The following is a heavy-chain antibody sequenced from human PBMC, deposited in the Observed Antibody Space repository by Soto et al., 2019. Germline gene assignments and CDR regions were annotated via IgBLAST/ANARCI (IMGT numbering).Heavy chain of an antibody. CDR3: ARDRDTAMVTRNYYGMDV. J-gene: IGHJ6*02. Sequence: QVQLVQSGAEVKKTGSSVKVSCKASGGTFSSYAISWVRQAPGQGLEWMGGIIPIFGTANYAQKFQGRVTITADESTSTAYMELSSLRSEDTAVYYCARDRDTAMVTRNYYGMDVWGQGTTVTVSS. V-gene: IGHV1-69*01. CDR1: GGTFSSYA. D-gene: IGHD5-18*01. CDR2: IIPIFGTA.